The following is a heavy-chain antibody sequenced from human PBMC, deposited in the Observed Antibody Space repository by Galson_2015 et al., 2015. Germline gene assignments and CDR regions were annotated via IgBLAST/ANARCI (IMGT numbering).Heavy chain of an antibody. V-gene: IGHV3-48*02. CDR3: ARDPRYSSSWTDAFDI. D-gene: IGHD6-13*01. J-gene: IGHJ3*02. CDR1: GFAFSSYS. Sequence: SLRLSCAASGFAFSSYSINWVRQAPGKGLEWVSYISSSSSTIYYADSVKGRFTISRDNAKNSLYLQMNSLRDEDTAVYYCARDPRYSSSWTDAFDIWGQGTMVTVSS. CDR2: ISSSSSTI.